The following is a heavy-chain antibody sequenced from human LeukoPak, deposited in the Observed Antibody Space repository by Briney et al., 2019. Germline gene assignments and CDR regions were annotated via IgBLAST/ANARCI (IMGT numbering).Heavy chain of an antibody. V-gene: IGHV3-30*18. Sequence: GRSLRLSCVASGYTFSTYGMHWVRQAPGKGLEWVAVIPYDGSNKYYADSVKGRFTISRDNSKNTLHLQMNSLRPEDTAVYYCVKDESRYCTGDTCYPFDNWGQGTLVTVSS. J-gene: IGHJ4*02. CDR2: IPYDGSNK. CDR3: VKDESRYCTGDTCYPFDN. CDR1: GYTFSTYG. D-gene: IGHD2-15*01.